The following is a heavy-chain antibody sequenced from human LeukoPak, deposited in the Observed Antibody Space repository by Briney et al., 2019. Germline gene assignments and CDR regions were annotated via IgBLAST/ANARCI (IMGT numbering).Heavy chain of an antibody. D-gene: IGHD5-18*01. V-gene: IGHV4-59*01. CDR3: ARVQIGYSYGLFDY. CDR2: IYSSGST. Sequence: SETLSLTCTVSGGSISSYYWSWIRQPPGKGLEWIGYIYSSGSTNYNPSLKSRVTISIHTPKNQFSLKLSSVTAADTAVYYCARVQIGYSYGLFDYWGQGTLVTVSS. CDR1: GGSISSYY. J-gene: IGHJ4*02.